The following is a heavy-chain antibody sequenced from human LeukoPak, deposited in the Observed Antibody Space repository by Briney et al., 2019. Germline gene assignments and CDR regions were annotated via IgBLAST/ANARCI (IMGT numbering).Heavy chain of an antibody. J-gene: IGHJ6*02. CDR3: ARDIEYQLLFDYYYYGMDV. CDR1: GYTFTSYG. CDR2: ISAYNGNT. V-gene: IGHV1-18*01. D-gene: IGHD2-2*01. Sequence: GASVKVSCKASGYTFTSYGIIWVRQAPGQGLEWMGWISAYNGNTNYAQKLQGRVTMTTDTSTSTAYMELRSLRSDDTAVYYCARDIEYQLLFDYYYYGMDVWGQGTTVTVSS.